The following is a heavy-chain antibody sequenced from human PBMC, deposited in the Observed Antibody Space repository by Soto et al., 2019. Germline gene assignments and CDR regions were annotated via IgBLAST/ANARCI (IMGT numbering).Heavy chain of an antibody. CDR2: IRSKAYGGTT. CDR3: TSATAVVDAFDI. D-gene: IGHD6-19*01. J-gene: IGHJ3*02. V-gene: IGHV3-49*04. CDR1: GFTFGDYA. Sequence: PGGSLRLSCTASGFTFGDYAMSWVRQAPGKGLEWVGFIRSKAYGGTTEYAASVKDRFTISRDDSKSIAYLQMNSLKTEDTAVDYCTSATAVVDAFDIWGQGTMVTVSS.